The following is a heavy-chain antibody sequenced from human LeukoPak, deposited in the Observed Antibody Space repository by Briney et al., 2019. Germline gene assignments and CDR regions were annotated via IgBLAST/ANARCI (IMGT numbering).Heavy chain of an antibody. Sequence: GGSLRLSCSASGFTFSTYAMHWVRQAPGKGLEYVSAISSNGGGTYYADSVKGRFTISRDNSKNTLYLQMSSLRPEDTAVYYCKGSPVGTFDSWGQGTLVTVSS. J-gene: IGHJ4*02. CDR2: ISSNGGGT. CDR3: KGSPVGTFDS. CDR1: GFTFSTYA. V-gene: IGHV3-64D*06. D-gene: IGHD6-13*01.